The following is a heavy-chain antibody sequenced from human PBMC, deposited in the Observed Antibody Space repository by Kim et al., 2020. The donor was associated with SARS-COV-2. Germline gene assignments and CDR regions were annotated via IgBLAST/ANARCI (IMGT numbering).Heavy chain of an antibody. D-gene: IGHD3-10*01. V-gene: IGHV3-30*18. CDR2: ISYDGSNK. J-gene: IGHJ4*02. CDR1: GFTFSNYA. CDR3: AKAIREGSGSKYFDY. Sequence: GGSLRLSCAASGFTFSNYAMHWVRQAPGKGLEWVAVISYDGSNKYYADSAKGRFTISRDNSKNTLYLQMNSLRAEDAAVYYCAKAIREGSGSKYFDYWGQGTLVTVSS.